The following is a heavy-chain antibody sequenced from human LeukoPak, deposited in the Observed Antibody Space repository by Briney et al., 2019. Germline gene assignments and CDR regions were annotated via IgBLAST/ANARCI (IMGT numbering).Heavy chain of an antibody. Sequence: GESLKISCKGSGYSFTSYWIGWVRQMPGKGLEWMGIIYPGDSDTRYSPSFQGQVTISADKSISTAYLQWSSLKASDTAMYYCARHSRERGYSYDGGLTYYYMDVWGKGTTVTVSS. CDR2: IYPGDSDT. J-gene: IGHJ6*03. V-gene: IGHV5-51*01. CDR1: GYSFTSYW. D-gene: IGHD5-18*01. CDR3: ARHSRERGYSYDGGLTYYYMDV.